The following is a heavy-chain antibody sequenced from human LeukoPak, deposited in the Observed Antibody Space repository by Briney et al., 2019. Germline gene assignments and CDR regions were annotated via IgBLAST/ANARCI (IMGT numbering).Heavy chain of an antibody. Sequence: PSETLSLTCAVSGGSISSGGYSWSWIRQPPGKGLEWIGYIYHSGSTYYNPSLKSRVTISVDRSKNRFSLKLSSVTAADTAVYYCARAGRRGYYGMDVWGKGTTVTVSS. CDR3: ARAGRRGYYGMDV. CDR1: GGSISSGGYS. CDR2: IYHSGST. D-gene: IGHD1-1*01. V-gene: IGHV4-30-2*01. J-gene: IGHJ6*04.